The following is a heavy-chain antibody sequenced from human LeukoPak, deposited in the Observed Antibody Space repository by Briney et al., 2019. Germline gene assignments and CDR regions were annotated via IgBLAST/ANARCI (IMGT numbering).Heavy chain of an antibody. CDR3: ARDAGDGYNSDLFDY. CDR2: IWYDGSNK. V-gene: IGHV3-33*08. Sequence: GGSLRLSCAASGFTFSSYAMHWVRQAPGKGLEWVAVIWYDGSNKYYADSVKGRFTISRDNSKNTLYLQMNSLRAEDTAVYYCARDAGDGYNSDLFDYWGQGTLVTVSS. D-gene: IGHD5-24*01. J-gene: IGHJ4*02. CDR1: GFTFSSYA.